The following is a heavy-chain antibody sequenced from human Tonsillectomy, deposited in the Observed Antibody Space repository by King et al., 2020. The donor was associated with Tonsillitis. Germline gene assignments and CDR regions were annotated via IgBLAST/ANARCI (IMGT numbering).Heavy chain of an antibody. CDR1: GFTFSNYA. CDR2: IYSGGSSI. D-gene: IGHD3-16*01. CDR3: AEAGEWGSYFDY. V-gene: IGHV3-23*03. J-gene: IGHJ4*02. Sequence: VQLVESGGGLVQPGGSLRLSCAASGFTFSNYAMSWVRQAPGKGLEWVAVIYSGGSSIYYADSVKGRFTISRDNSKNTLYLQMSSLRAEDTAVYYCAEAGEWGSYFDYWGQGTLVTVSS.